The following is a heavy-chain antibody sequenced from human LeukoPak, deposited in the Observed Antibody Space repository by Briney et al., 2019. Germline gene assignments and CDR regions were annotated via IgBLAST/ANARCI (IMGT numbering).Heavy chain of an antibody. Sequence: ASVKVSCKASGYTFTSYYMHWVRQAPGQGLEWMGIINPSGGITSYAQKFQGRVTMTRGTSTSTVYMELSSLRSEDTAVYYCARESYYDSSGYSHDAFDIWGQGTMVTVSS. V-gene: IGHV1-46*01. CDR2: INPSGGIT. D-gene: IGHD3-22*01. CDR3: ARESYYDSSGYSHDAFDI. J-gene: IGHJ3*02. CDR1: GYTFTSYY.